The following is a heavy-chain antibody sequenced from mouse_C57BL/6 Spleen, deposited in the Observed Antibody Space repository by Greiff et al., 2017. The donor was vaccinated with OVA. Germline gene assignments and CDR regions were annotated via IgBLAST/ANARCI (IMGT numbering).Heavy chain of an antibody. V-gene: IGHV3-6*01. CDR3: ARGITTVAHYFDY. CDR2: ISYDGSN. D-gene: IGHD1-1*01. J-gene: IGHJ2*01. CDR1: GYSITSGYY. Sequence: EVKLQQSGPGLVKPSQSLSLTCSVTGYSITSGYYWNWIRQFPGNKLEWMGYISYDGSNNYNPSLKNRISITRDTSENQFFLKLNSVTTEDTATYYCARGITTVAHYFDYWGQGTTLTVSS.